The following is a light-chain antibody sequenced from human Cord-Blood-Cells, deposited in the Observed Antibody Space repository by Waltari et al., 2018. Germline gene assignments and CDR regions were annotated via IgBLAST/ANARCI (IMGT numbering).Light chain of an antibody. Sequence: DIKMNQSPPSLYASVGDRATITCRASQSISSYLNWYPQKPGKAPKLLIYSASSLQSGLPSRFSGSGSGTDFTLTISSLQPEDSATYYCQQSYSTPRTLGQGTKLEIK. J-gene: IGKJ2*02. CDR1: QSISSY. CDR3: QQSYSTPRT. CDR2: SAS. V-gene: IGKV1-39*01.